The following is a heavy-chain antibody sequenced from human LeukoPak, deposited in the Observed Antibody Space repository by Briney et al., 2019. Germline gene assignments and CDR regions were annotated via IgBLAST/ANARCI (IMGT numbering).Heavy chain of an antibody. Sequence: GGSLRLSFAASGFTFSSYAMHWVRQAPGKGLEWEAVISYDGSNKYYADSVKGRFTISRDNSKNTLYLQMNSLRAEDTAVYYCARDGPLAAAGYDAFDIWGQGTMVTVSS. CDR3: ARDGPLAAAGYDAFDI. V-gene: IGHV3-30-3*01. J-gene: IGHJ3*02. CDR1: GFTFSSYA. CDR2: ISYDGSNK. D-gene: IGHD6-13*01.